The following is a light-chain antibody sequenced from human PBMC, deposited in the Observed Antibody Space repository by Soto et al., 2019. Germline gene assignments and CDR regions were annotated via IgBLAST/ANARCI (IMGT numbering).Light chain of an antibody. CDR3: QHYFSYPYA. J-gene: IGKJ2*01. V-gene: IGKV1-5*03. CDR1: QTVLTW. Sequence: DIQVTQSPATLSASVGDTVSITCRASQTVLTWLAWYQQKPGKAPNLLIYKASRLRDGVPSRFSGSGSGTDFPLTITSLQPDDFASYFCQHYFSYPYAFGQGTTLEI. CDR2: KAS.